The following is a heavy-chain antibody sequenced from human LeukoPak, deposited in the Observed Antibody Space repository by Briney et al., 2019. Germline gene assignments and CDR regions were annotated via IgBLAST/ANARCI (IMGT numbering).Heavy chain of an antibody. Sequence: ASVKVSCKASEYTFTSYAMNWVRQAPGQGLEWMGWINTSTGNPTYAQGFTGRFVFSLDTSVSTAYLQISSLKAEDTAVYYCAKDYYGSGSYYYYYYYMDVWGKGTTVTVSS. CDR1: EYTFTSYA. CDR3: AKDYYGSGSYYYYYYYMDV. V-gene: IGHV7-4-1*02. CDR2: INTSTGNP. D-gene: IGHD3-10*01. J-gene: IGHJ6*03.